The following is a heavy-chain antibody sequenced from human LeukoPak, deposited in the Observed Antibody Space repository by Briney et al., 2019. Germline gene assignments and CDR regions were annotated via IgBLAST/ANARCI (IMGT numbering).Heavy chain of an antibody. CDR1: GFTFSSYE. CDR3: ARGGRAFDI. V-gene: IGHV3-48*03. D-gene: IGHD3-16*01. CDR2: ISSSGSTI. J-gene: IGHJ3*02. Sequence: PGGSLRLSCAASGFTFSSYEMNWVRQAPGKGLEWVSYISSSGSTIYYADSVKGRFTISRDNTKNTLYLQMNSLRADDTAVYYCARGGRAFDIWGHGTMVTVSS.